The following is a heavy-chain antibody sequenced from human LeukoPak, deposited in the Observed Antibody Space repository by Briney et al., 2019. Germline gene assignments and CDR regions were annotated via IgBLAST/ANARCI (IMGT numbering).Heavy chain of an antibody. J-gene: IGHJ5*02. V-gene: IGHV4-4*07. CDR1: GGSISSFY. D-gene: IGHD3-16*01. CDR3: ARDRGGGWFDP. CDR2: VDTSGNT. Sequence: SETLSLTCTVSGGSISSFYYGWIRQPAGKGLEWIGRVDTSGNTNYSPSLKSRITMSLDTSKKQFSLKLTSTTAADTAVYYCARDRGGGWFDPWGQGILVTVSS.